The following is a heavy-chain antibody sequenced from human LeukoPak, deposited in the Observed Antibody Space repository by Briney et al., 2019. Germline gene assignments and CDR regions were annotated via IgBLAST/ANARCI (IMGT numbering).Heavy chain of an antibody. CDR3: ARGRIEVAGYFDS. D-gene: IGHD6-19*01. CDR1: GFTVSSNY. Sequence: GGSLRLSCAVSGFTVSSNYMSWVRQAPGKGLEWVSVIYSGGSTYYADSVKGRFTISRDNSKNTLYLQMNSLRAEDTAVYYCARGRIEVAGYFDSWGQGTLVTVSS. J-gene: IGHJ4*02. CDR2: IYSGGST. V-gene: IGHV3-53*01.